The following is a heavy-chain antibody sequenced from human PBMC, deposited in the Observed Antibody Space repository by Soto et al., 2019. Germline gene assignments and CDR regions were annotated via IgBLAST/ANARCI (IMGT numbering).Heavy chain of an antibody. V-gene: IGHV4-59*04. CDR1: GGSINNFY. CDR2: IYYSGTT. Sequence: SETLSLTCTVSGGSINNFYWSWIRQSPGKGLEWIAYIYYSGTTYYNPSLRSRVAISVDTAKNQFSLNLRSVTAADTAVYFCARRERYYGSPGWFDPWGQGTLVTVSS. CDR3: ARRERYYGSPGWFDP. D-gene: IGHD3-10*01. J-gene: IGHJ5*01.